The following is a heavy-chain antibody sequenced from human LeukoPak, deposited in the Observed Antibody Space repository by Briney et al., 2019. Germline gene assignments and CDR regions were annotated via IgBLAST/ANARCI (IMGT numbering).Heavy chain of an antibody. D-gene: IGHD1-26*01. CDR3: ARQIYVYSGSHLYWFDP. V-gene: IGHV4-34*01. CDR2: INHSGST. Sequence: SETLSLTCAVYGGSFSGYYWSWIRQPPGKGLEWIGEINHSGSTNYNPSLKSRVTISVDTSKNQFSLKLSSVTAADTAVYYCARQIYVYSGSHLYWFDPWGQGTLVTVSS. J-gene: IGHJ5*02. CDR1: GGSFSGYY.